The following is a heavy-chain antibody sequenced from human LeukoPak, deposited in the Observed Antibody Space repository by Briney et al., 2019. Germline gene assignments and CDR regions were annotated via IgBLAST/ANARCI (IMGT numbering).Heavy chain of an antibody. CDR2: IIPIFGTA. D-gene: IGHD3-10*01. J-gene: IGHJ4*02. CDR3: ARDSLFDYYGSGSYFVY. Sequence: SVKVSCKASGGTFSSYAISWVRQAPGQGLEWMGGIIPIFGTANYAQKFQGRVTITADESTSTAYMELSSLTSEDTAVYYCARDSLFDYYGSGSYFVYWGQGTLVTVSS. V-gene: IGHV1-69*01. CDR1: GGTFSSYA.